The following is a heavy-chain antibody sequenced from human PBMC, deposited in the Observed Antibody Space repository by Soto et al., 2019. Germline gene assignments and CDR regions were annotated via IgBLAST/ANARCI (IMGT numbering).Heavy chain of an antibody. D-gene: IGHD3-22*01. Sequence: EVQLVESGGGLVQPGGSLRLSCAASGFTFSSYWMSWVRQAPGKGLEWVANIKQDGSEKYYVDSVKGRFIISRDNAKNSLNLQMNSLRAEDTAVYYCARVTDYYESSGYFDYWGQGTLVTVSS. J-gene: IGHJ4*02. CDR3: ARVTDYYESSGYFDY. V-gene: IGHV3-7*01. CDR1: GFTFSSYW. CDR2: IKQDGSEK.